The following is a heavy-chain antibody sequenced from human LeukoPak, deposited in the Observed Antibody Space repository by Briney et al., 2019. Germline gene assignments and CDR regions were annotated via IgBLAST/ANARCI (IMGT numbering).Heavy chain of an antibody. CDR3: ARDLVSPHFDY. CDR2: IKQDGSEK. D-gene: IGHD2-8*01. CDR1: GFTFSSYW. J-gene: IGHJ4*02. Sequence: GGSLRLSRAASGFTFSSYWMSWVRQAPGKGLEWVANIKQDGSEKYHVDSVKGRFTISRDNAKNSLYLQMNSLRAEDTAVYYCARDLVSPHFDYWGEGTMVTVSS. V-gene: IGHV3-7*04.